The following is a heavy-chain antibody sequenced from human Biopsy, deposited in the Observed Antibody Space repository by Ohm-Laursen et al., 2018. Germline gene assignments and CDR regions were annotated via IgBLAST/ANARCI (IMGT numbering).Heavy chain of an antibody. D-gene: IGHD3-16*01. V-gene: IGHV3-11*01. Sequence: SLRLSCTASGFMFSASWMSWVRQAPGKGLEWVSNINSVGTIYYADSVRGRFTISRDNAKNSLYLQMNSLRVEDTAVYYCARSVGIMAAPIDYWGQGTLVTVSS. CDR2: INSVGTI. CDR1: GFMFSASW. CDR3: ARSVGIMAAPIDY. J-gene: IGHJ4*02.